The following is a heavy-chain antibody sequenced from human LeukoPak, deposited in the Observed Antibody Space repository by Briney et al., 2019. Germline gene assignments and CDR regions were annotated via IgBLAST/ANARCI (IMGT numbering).Heavy chain of an antibody. CDR3: ARGLTYGDGYSYYMDV. D-gene: IGHD4-17*01. V-gene: IGHV1-8*01. CDR1: GYTFTSDD. J-gene: IGHJ6*03. Sequence: GASVKVSCKASGYTFTSDDINWVRQATGQGLEWMGWMNPNSGNTGYAQKFPARVTMTRNTSLSTAYLPLSSLRSDDTAVYHCARGLTYGDGYSYYMDVWGKGTTVTISS. CDR2: MNPNSGNT.